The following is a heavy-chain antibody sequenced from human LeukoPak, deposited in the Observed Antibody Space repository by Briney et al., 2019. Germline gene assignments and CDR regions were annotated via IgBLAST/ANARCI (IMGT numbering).Heavy chain of an antibody. Sequence: GGSLRLSCAASGFTFSSYEMNWVRQAPGKGLEWVSYISSSGSTIYYADPVKGRFTISRDNAKNSLYLQMNSLRAEDTAVYYCARDERYSSGWGYWGQGTLVTVSS. J-gene: IGHJ4*02. V-gene: IGHV3-48*03. CDR3: ARDERYSSGWGY. CDR2: ISSSGSTI. D-gene: IGHD6-19*01. CDR1: GFTFSSYE.